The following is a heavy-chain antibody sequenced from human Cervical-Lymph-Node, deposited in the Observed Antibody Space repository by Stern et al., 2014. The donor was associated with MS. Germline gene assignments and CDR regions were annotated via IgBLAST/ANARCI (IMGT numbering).Heavy chain of an antibody. CDR1: GFTFSSYS. D-gene: IGHD2-15*01. V-gene: IGHV3-21*01. Sequence: EVQLVESGGGLVKPGGSLRLSCAASGFTFSSYSMNWVRQAPGKGLEWVSSISSSSSYIYYADSVKGRFTISRDNAKNSLYLQMNSLRAEDTAVYYCARDRSVMVAATPDYWGQGTLVTVSS. J-gene: IGHJ4*02. CDR2: ISSSSSYI. CDR3: ARDRSVMVAATPDY.